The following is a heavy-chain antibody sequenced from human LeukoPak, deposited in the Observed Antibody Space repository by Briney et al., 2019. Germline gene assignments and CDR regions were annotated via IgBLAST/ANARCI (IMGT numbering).Heavy chain of an antibody. J-gene: IGHJ4*02. D-gene: IGHD3-22*01. V-gene: IGHV4-59*08. CDR3: ARTTYYYDSSGYWGYYFDY. Sequence: SETLSLTCTVSGGSISSYYWSWIRQPPGKGLEWIGYIYYSGSTNYNPSLKSRVPISVDTSKNQFSLKLSSVTAADTAVYYCARTTYYYDSSGYWGYYFDYWGQGTLVTVSS. CDR2: IYYSGST. CDR1: GGSISSYY.